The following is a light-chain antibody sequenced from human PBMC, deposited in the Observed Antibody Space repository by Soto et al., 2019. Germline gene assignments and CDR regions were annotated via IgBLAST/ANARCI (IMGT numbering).Light chain of an antibody. CDR3: QQYNSYRT. V-gene: IGKV1-5*03. CDR1: QTISSW. CDR2: KSS. J-gene: IGKJ1*01. Sequence: IQMTQSPSTLSGSLGDRVTITCRASQTISSWLAWYQKKGRKATKLMIYKSSTLNSGVSSRFSGSGSGTEFTLTISSLQPDDFATYYSQQYNSYRTFGQGTKVDI.